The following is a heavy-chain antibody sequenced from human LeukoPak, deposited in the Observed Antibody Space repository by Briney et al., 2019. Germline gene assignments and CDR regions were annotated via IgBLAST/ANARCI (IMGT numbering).Heavy chain of an antibody. D-gene: IGHD3-16*01. CDR3: AKDMGEEY. CDR2: ISWNSGSI. Sequence: PGGSLRLSCAASGFTFDDYAMHWVRQAPGKGLEWVSGISWNSGSIGYADSVKGRFTISRDNAKNSLYLQMNSLRAEDTALYYCAKDMGEEYWGQGTLVTVSS. V-gene: IGHV3-9*01. J-gene: IGHJ4*02. CDR1: GFTFDDYA.